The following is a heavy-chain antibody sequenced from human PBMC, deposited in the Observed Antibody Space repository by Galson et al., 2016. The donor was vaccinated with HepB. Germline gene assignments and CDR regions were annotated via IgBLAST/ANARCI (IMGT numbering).Heavy chain of an antibody. CDR2: IYPGDSDL. J-gene: IGHJ3*02. CDR1: GYIFTMYW. D-gene: IGHD2-15*01. Sequence: QSGAEVKKPGESLKISCQGTGYIFTMYWIGWVRQMPGKGLEWMGIIYPGDSDLRYSQTFHGQVPISVDKSINTAYLQWSALKSSDTAIYYCAKQRYCSGSSRLVDLDAFDIWGQGTTVTVSS. CDR3: AKQRYCSGSSRLVDLDAFDI. V-gene: IGHV5-51*01.